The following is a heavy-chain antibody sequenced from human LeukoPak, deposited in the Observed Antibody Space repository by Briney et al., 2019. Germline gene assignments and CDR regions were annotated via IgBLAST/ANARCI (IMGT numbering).Heavy chain of an antibody. J-gene: IGHJ3*02. D-gene: IGHD2-2*01. CDR1: GFTFSSYG. CDR2: IRYDGSNK. CDR3: AKDLMGDIVVVPAATGDAFDI. Sequence: GGSLRLSCAASGFTFSSYGMHWVRQAPGKGLEWVAFIRYDGSNKYYADSVKGRFTISRDSSKNTLYLQMNSLRAEDTAVYYCAKDLMGDIVVVPAATGDAFDIWGQGTMVTVSS. V-gene: IGHV3-30*02.